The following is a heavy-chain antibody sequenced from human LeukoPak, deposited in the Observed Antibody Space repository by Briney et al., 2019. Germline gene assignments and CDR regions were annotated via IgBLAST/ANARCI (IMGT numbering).Heavy chain of an antibody. Sequence: ASVKVSCKASGGTFSSYTISWVRQAPGQGLEWMGRINPKSGNTNYAQKFQGRVTVSRDTSISTTYLELNTLTSDDTAVYYCARGYSGYDLKFDPWGQGTLVTVSS. CDR1: GGTFSSYT. J-gene: IGHJ5*02. CDR3: ARGYSGYDLKFDP. V-gene: IGHV1-2*06. CDR2: INPKSGNT. D-gene: IGHD5-12*01.